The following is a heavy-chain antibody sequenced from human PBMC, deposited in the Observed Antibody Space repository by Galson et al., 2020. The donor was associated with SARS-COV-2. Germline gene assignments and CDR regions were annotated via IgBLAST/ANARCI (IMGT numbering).Heavy chain of an antibody. CDR2: IDGSGART. CDR1: GLPFSSFA. CDR3: ATDPFTVTSFDY. V-gene: IGHV3-23*01. D-gene: IGHD4-4*01. J-gene: IGHJ4*02. Sequence: GESLKISCAASGLPFSSFAMGWLRQAPGKGLEWVSTIDGSGARTYYADSVKGRFTISRDNSKNTLYLQLTSLRAEDTAVYYCATDPFTVTSFDYWGQGTLVTVSS.